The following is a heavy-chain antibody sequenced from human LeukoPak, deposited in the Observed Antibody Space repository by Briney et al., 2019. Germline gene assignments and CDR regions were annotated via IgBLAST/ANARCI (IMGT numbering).Heavy chain of an antibody. Sequence: PGGSLRLSCAASGFTFSSYAMHWVRQAPGKGLEWVAVISYDGSNKYYADSVKGRFTISRDNSKNTPYLQMNSLRAEDAAVYYCARDRVLDYWGQGTLVTVSS. CDR2: ISYDGSNK. V-gene: IGHV3-30*01. D-gene: IGHD5-24*01. J-gene: IGHJ4*02. CDR3: ARDRVLDY. CDR1: GFTFSSYA.